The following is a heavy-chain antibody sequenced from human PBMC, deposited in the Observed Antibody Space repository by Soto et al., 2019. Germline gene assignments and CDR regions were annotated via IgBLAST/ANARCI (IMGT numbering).Heavy chain of an antibody. CDR3: ARGRLGGYYYFDY. CDR2: IYYSGST. J-gene: IGHJ4*02. V-gene: IGHV4-59*01. D-gene: IGHD3-22*01. CDR1: GGSTSSYY. Sequence: PSETLSLTCTVSGGSTSSYYWSWIRQPPGKGLEWIGYIYYSGSTNYNPSLKSRVTISVDTSKNQFSLKLSSVTAADTAVYYCARGRLGGYYYFDYWGQGTLVTVSS.